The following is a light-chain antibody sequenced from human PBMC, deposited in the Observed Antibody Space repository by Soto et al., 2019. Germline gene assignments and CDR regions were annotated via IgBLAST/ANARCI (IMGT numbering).Light chain of an antibody. V-gene: IGLV2-23*02. Sequence: QSVLTQPASVSGSPGQSIAISCTGTSSDVGRNNHVSWYQQHPGKAPKLMIYEVTQRPSGVSDRFSGSKSGNTASLTISGLQAEDVADYYCSSYVGSRTFYVFGTRTKVPV. CDR1: SSDVGRNNH. CDR2: EVT. CDR3: SSYVGSRTFYV. J-gene: IGLJ1*01.